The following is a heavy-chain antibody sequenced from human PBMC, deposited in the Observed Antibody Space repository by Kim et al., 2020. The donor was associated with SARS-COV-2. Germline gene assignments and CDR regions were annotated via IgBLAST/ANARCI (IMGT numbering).Heavy chain of an antibody. D-gene: IGHD1-26*01. V-gene: IGHV4-59*01. CDR2: IYYSGST. CDR1: GGSISSYY. J-gene: IGHJ4*02. CDR3: ARGGGGLVGATFDY. Sequence: SETLSLTCTVSGGSISSYYWSWIRQPPGKGLEWIGYIYYSGSTNYNPSLKSRVTISVDTSKNQFSLKLSSVTAADTAVYYCARGGGGLVGATFDYWGQGTLVTVSS.